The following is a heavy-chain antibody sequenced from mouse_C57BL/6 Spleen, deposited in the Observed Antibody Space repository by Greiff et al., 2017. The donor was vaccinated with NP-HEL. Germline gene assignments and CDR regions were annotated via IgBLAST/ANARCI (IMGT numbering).Heavy chain of an antibody. CDR1: GFTFSDYG. CDR3: AREYYYGSSGDFDY. CDR2: ISSGSSTI. Sequence: EVHLVESGGGLVKPGGSLKLSCAASGFTFSDYGMHWVRQAPEKGLEWVAYISSGSSTIYYADTVKGRFTISRDNAKNTLFLQMTSLRSEDTAMYYCAREYYYGSSGDFDYWGQGTTLTVSS. J-gene: IGHJ2*01. D-gene: IGHD1-1*01. V-gene: IGHV5-17*01.